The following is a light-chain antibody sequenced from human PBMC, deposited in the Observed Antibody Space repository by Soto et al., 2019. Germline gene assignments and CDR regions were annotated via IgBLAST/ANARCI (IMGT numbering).Light chain of an antibody. J-gene: IGKJ1*01. Sequence: EIVMTQSPATLSVSPGEGATVSCGASQSVSSHLAWYQHKPGQARRLLFYGGSSRATGIPVRFSGSGSETDFTLTISRLEPEDFAVYYCQQYGSSPRTFGQGTKVDIK. CDR2: GGS. V-gene: IGKV3-20*01. CDR3: QQYGSSPRT. CDR1: QSVSSH.